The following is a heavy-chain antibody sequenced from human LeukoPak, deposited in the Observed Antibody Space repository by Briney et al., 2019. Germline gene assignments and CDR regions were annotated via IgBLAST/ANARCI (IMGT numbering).Heavy chain of an antibody. D-gene: IGHD3-9*01. CDR3: ARWIHYDILTGYLRGNAFDI. V-gene: IGHV4-30-2*01. CDR1: GGSISSGGYY. CDR2: IYHSGST. J-gene: IGHJ3*02. Sequence: PSETLSLTCTVSGGSISSGGYYWSWIRQPPGKGLEWIGYIYHSGSTYYNPSLKSRVTISVDRSKNQFSLKLSSVTAADTAVYYCARWIHYDILTGYLRGNAFDIWGQGTMVTVSS.